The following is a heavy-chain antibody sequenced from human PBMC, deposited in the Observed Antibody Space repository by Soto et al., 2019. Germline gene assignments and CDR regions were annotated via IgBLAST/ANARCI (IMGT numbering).Heavy chain of an antibody. D-gene: IGHD1-26*01. CDR2: INHSGST. CDR1: GGSFSGYY. J-gene: IGHJ4*02. Sequence: SETLSLTCAVYGGSFSGYYWSWIRQPPGKGLEWIGEINHSGSTNYNPSLKSRVTISVDTSKNQFSLKLSSVTAADTAVYYCARGKWGARWQNLDYWGQGTLVTVSS. V-gene: IGHV4-34*01. CDR3: ARGKWGARWQNLDY.